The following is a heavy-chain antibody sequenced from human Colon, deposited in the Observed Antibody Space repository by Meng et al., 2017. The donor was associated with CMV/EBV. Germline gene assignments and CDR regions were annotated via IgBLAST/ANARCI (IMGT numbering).Heavy chain of an antibody. CDR3: ATDGGAWNLDH. CDR1: GFSFSTSH. CDR2: IWYDETEK. J-gene: IGHJ4*02. Sequence: GESLKTPCAAPGFSFSTSHMHWVRPAPGKGLEWVAYIWYDETEKSSADSVRGRFPVPRDNSRNTLYLQMSRLRAEDTAIYYCATDGGAWNLDHWGQGTLVTVSS. D-gene: IGHD1-1*01. V-gene: IGHV3-30*02.